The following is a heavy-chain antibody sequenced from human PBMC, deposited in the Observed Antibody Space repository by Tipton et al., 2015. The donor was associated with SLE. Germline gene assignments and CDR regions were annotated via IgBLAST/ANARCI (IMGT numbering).Heavy chain of an antibody. Sequence: GSLRLSCAASGFTFSSYAMSWVRQAPGKGLEWVSLIYSGGSTYYADSVRGRFTISRDNSKNTLYLQMNSLRAEDTAVYYCATSKGDNFGYYLDYWGRGTLVPVSS. V-gene: IGHV3-23*03. D-gene: IGHD3-22*01. CDR3: ATSKGDNFGYYLDY. CDR2: IYSGGST. J-gene: IGHJ4*02. CDR1: GFTFSSYA.